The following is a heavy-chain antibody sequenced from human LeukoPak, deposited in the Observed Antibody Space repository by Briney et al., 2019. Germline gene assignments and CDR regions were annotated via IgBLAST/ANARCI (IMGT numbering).Heavy chain of an antibody. V-gene: IGHV1-24*01. D-gene: IGHD3-22*01. CDR2: FDPEDGET. CDR3: ATATHYYDSPRMDV. CDR1: GYTLTELS. Sequence: GASVKVSCKVSGYTLTELSMHWVRQAPGKGLEWMGGFDPEDGETIYAQKFQGRVTMTEDTSTDTAYMELSSLRSEDTAVYYCATATHYYDSPRMDVWGQGTTVTVSS. J-gene: IGHJ6*02.